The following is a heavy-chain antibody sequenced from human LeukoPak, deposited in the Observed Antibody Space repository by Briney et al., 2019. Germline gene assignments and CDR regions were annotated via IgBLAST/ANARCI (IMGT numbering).Heavy chain of an antibody. CDR2: IYSSGRT. CDR3: ARAETSGTFDS. J-gene: IGHJ4*02. Sequence: SETLSLTCTVSGGSISSSSYYWGWIRQPPGKGLEWIGSIYSSGRTYYNPSLNSRVTISEDTSENQFSLKLSSVTAADTAVYYCARAETSGTFDSWGQGTLVTVSS. CDR1: GGSISSSSYY. D-gene: IGHD3-10*01. V-gene: IGHV4-39*07.